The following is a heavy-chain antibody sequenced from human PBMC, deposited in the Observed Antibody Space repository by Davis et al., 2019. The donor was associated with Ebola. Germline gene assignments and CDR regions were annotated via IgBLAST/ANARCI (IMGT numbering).Heavy chain of an antibody. CDR1: GGSVSNYY. CDR3: ARCGYSYGYNWFDP. D-gene: IGHD5-18*01. CDR2: IHDSGST. Sequence: MPGGSLRLSCTVSGGSVSNYYWSWIRQPPGKGLEWIGYIHDSGSTNYNPSLKSRVTISVDTSKNQFSLKLSSLIAADTAVYYCARCGYSYGYNWFDPWGQGTLVIVSS. J-gene: IGHJ5*02. V-gene: IGHV4-59*02.